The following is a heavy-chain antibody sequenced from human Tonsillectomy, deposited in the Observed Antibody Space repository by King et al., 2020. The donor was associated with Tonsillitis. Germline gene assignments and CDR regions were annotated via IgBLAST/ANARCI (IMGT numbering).Heavy chain of an antibody. J-gene: IGHJ4*02. Sequence: QLVQSGGGVVXXGRSLXLSCAASGFSFNNYAIHWVXQAPGKGLEWVAVISYNGSNKYYADSVKGRFTISRDNSKNTLYLQMNSLRAEDTAVYYCAREEYYYDSSGYYPLEYWGQGTLVTVSS. CDR3: AREEYYYDSSGYYPLEY. CDR1: GFSFNNYA. D-gene: IGHD3-22*01. CDR2: ISYNGSNK. V-gene: IGHV3-30*04.